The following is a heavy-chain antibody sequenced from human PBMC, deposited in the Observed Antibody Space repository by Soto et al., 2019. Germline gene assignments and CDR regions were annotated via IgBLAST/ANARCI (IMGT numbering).Heavy chain of an antibody. CDR2: IYPGDSDT. J-gene: IGHJ4*02. CDR3: ARGDYRVLEY. CDR1: GFSFASSW. D-gene: IGHD4-4*01. Sequence: PGESLKISCKDSGFSFASSWIGWVRQMPGKGLEWMGVIYPGDSDTRYSPSFQGQVTISADKSISTAYLQWSSLKASDTAMYYCARGDYRVLEYWGQGTLVTVLL. V-gene: IGHV5-51*01.